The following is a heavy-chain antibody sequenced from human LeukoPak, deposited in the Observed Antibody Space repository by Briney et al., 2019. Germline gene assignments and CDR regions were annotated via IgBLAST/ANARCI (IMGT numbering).Heavy chain of an antibody. CDR3: AREHSSSWFEHYYYYYMDV. D-gene: IGHD6-13*01. CDR2: IYYSGST. CDR1: GGSISSSSHY. Sequence: ASETLSLTCTVSGGSISSSSHYWGWIRQPPGKGLEWIGSIYYSGSTYYNPSLKSRVTISVDTSKNQFSLKLSSVTAADTAVYYCAREHSSSWFEHYYYYYMDVWGKGTTVTISS. V-gene: IGHV4-39*07. J-gene: IGHJ6*03.